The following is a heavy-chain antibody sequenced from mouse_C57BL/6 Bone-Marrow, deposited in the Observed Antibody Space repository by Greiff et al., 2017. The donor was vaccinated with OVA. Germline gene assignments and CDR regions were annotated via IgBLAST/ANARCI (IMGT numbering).Heavy chain of an antibody. CDR1: GYAFSSSW. D-gene: IGHD3-2*01. Sequence: QVQLQQSGPELVKPGASVKISCKASGYAFSSSWMNWVKQRPGKGLEWIGRIYPGDGDTNYNGKFKGKATLTADKSSSTAYMQLSSLTSEDSAVYFCASRQIDYWGQGTTLTVSS. CDR2: IYPGDGDT. CDR3: ASRQIDY. J-gene: IGHJ2*01. V-gene: IGHV1-82*01.